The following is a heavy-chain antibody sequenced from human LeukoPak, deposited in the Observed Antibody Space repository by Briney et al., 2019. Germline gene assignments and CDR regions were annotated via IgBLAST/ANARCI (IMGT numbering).Heavy chain of an antibody. CDR2: MNPNGGNT. D-gene: IGHD2-15*01. J-gene: IGHJ5*02. V-gene: IGHV1-8*01. CDR3: ARGRSQAPYCSGGSCYFDP. Sequence: GASVKVSCKASGYTFTSYDINWVRQATGQGLEWMGWMNPNGGNTGYAQKFQGRVTMTRNTSISTAYMELSSLRSEDTAVYYCARGRSQAPYCSGGSCYFDPWGQGTLVTVSS. CDR1: GYTFTSYD.